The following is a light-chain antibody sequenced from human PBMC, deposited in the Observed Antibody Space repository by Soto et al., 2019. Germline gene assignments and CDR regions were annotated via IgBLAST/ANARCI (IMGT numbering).Light chain of an antibody. CDR2: GAS. V-gene: IGKV3-15*01. Sequence: EIVMTQSPATLSVSPGEGATLSCRASQSVSSKLAWYQQKPGQAPRLLIYGASTRATGIPARFSGSGSGTDFTLIISSLQSEDSAVYYCQQRSNWPLTFGGGTKVDIK. CDR1: QSVSSK. J-gene: IGKJ4*01. CDR3: QQRSNWPLT.